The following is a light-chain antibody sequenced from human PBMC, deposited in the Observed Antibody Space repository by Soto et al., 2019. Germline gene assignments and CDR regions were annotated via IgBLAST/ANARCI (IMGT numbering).Light chain of an antibody. Sequence: IQLTQSPSSLSASVGDRVTITCRASQGIGSYLAWYQQKPGEAPKLLIFAASTLQSGVPSRFSGSGSGTDFTLTISSLQAEDFATYYCQHVSSYPSTFGGGTKVDI. J-gene: IGKJ4*01. CDR3: QHVSSYPST. CDR2: AAS. V-gene: IGKV1-9*01. CDR1: QGIGSY.